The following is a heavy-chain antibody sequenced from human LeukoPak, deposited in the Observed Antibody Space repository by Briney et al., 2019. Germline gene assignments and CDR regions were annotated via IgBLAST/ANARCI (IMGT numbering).Heavy chain of an antibody. CDR1: GGSFSGYY. D-gene: IGHD3-10*01. Sequence: PSETLSLTCAVYGGSFSGYYWNWIRQPPGKGLEWIGEINHSGSTSYNPSLKSRVTISVDTSKNQFSLKLSSVTAADTAVYYCASTNVLLWFGELSKTAYFDYWGQGTLVTVSS. CDR3: ASTNVLLWFGELSKTAYFDY. CDR2: INHSGST. V-gene: IGHV4-34*01. J-gene: IGHJ4*02.